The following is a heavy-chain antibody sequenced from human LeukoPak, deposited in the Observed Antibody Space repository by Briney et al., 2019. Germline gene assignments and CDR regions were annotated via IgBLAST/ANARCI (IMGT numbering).Heavy chain of an antibody. CDR3: ARRNAGYCSGSYYNDCLFFDY. V-gene: IGHV4-39*01. CDR2: IYYSGST. J-gene: IGHJ4*02. Sequence: SETLSLTCTVSGGSISSSSYYWGWIRQPPGKGLEWIGSIYYSGSTYYNPSLKSRVTISVDTSKNQFSLKLSSVTAADTAVYYCARRNAGYCSGSYYNDCLFFDYWGQGTLVTVSS. CDR1: GGSISSSSYY. D-gene: IGHD3-10*01.